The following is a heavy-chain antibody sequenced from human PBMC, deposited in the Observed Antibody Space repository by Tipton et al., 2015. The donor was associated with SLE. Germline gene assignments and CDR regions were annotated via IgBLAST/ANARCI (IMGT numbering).Heavy chain of an antibody. CDR3: ARALSGYYFDY. J-gene: IGHJ4*02. Sequence: TLSLTCAVYGGSFSGYYWSWIRQPPGKGLEWIGEINHSGGTNYNPSLKSRVTISVDTSKNQFSLKLSSVTAADTAVYYCARALSGYYFDYWGQGTLVTVSS. D-gene: IGHD3-10*01. V-gene: IGHV4-34*01. CDR2: INHSGGT. CDR1: GGSFSGYY.